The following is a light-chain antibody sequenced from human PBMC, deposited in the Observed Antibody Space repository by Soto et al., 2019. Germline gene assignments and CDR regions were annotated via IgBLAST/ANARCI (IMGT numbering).Light chain of an antibody. CDR3: QQYGSSSWT. V-gene: IGKV3-20*01. CDR2: GAS. J-gene: IGKJ1*01. CDR1: QSVSSSY. Sequence: EIVLTQSPGTLSLSPGERATLSCMASQSVSSSYLAWYQQKPGQAPRLLIYGASSRATGIPDRFSGSGSGTGFTLTISRLEPEDFAVYYCQQYGSSSWTFGQGTKVDIK.